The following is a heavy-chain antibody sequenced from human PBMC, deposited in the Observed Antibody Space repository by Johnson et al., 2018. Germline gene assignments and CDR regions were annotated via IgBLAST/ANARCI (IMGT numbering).Heavy chain of an antibody. Sequence: VQLVQSGGGLVQPGGSLRLSCAASGFTFSSYAMSWVRQAPGKGLEWVSAISGSGGSTYYADSVKGRFTISRDNSKNTLYLQMNSLRAGATAVYYCAKESLYSGRYYDAFDIWGQGTMVTVSS. CDR2: ISGSGGST. CDR1: GFTFSSYA. J-gene: IGHJ3*02. D-gene: IGHD1-26*01. V-gene: IGHV3-23*04. CDR3: AKESLYSGRYYDAFDI.